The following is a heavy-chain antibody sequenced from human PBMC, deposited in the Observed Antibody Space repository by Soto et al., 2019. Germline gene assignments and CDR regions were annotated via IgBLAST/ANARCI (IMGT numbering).Heavy chain of an antibody. Sequence: QVQLQESGPGLVRPSGTLSLTCAVSGGSISSDNWWGWVRQPPGKGLEWIGEIYHTGITNYNTSLKSRVIMSVDKSKNQFSLRLTSVTAADTAVFYCARFGSPSLLLGELAPYYFDYWGQGILVTVSS. J-gene: IGHJ4*02. CDR3: ARFGSPSLLLGELAPYYFDY. CDR2: IYHTGIT. D-gene: IGHD3-16*01. V-gene: IGHV4-4*02. CDR1: GGSISSDNW.